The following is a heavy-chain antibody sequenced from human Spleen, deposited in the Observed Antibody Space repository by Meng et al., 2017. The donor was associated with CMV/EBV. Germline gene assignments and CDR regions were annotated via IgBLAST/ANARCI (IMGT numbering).Heavy chain of an antibody. Sequence: GESLKISCAASGFTFSSYTMIWVRQSPGRGLEWVASISSSSSYRFYIDSVKGRFTIYRDNVKKSVYLQINSLRVEDTGIYYCVRVLEDVVVVVPNYYYGMDAWGQGTAVTVSS. CDR2: ISSSSSYR. D-gene: IGHD2-15*01. CDR3: VRVLEDVVVVVPNYYYGMDA. V-gene: IGHV3-21*04. CDR1: GFTFSSYT. J-gene: IGHJ6*01.